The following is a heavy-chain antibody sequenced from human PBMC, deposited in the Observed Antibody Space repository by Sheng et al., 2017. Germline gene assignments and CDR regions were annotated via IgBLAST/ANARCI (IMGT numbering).Heavy chain of an antibody. CDR3: ARDGDYVFLFDY. J-gene: IGHJ4*02. V-gene: IGHV3-30*04. CDR2: ISYDGSNK. CDR1: GFTFSSYA. D-gene: IGHD4-17*01. Sequence: QVQLVESGGGVVQPGRSLRLSCAASGFTFSSYAMHWVRQAPGKGLEWVAVISYDGSNKYYADSVKGRFTISRDNSKNTLYLQMNSLRAEDTAVYYCARDGDYVFLFDYWGQGTLVTVSS.